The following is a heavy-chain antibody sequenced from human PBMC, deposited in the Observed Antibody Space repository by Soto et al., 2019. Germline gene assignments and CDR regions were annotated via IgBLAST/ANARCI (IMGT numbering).Heavy chain of an antibody. CDR1: GFTFSSYW. D-gene: IGHD3-16*01. CDR3: TTGGYRAAG. Sequence: EVQLVESGGGLVQPGGSLRLSCAASGFTFSSYWMYWVRQAPGKGLVWVSRIKGDGSTTIYADSVKGRFTISRDNARNTLYLPMNSLKAADPAVYYCTTGGYRAAGWGQGTLVTVSS. V-gene: IGHV3-74*01. CDR2: IKGDGSTT. J-gene: IGHJ4*02.